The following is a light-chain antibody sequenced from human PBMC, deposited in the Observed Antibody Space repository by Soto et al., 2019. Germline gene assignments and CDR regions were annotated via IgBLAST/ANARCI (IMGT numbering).Light chain of an antibody. J-gene: IGKJ1*01. CDR2: GAS. Sequence: EIVLTQSPGTLSLSPGEGGTLSCRASQSVCSRCLAWYQQKPGQAPRLLIFGASSRATGIPDTFSGSGSGTDFTLTIRRLEPEDSAVYYCQHSGSTPWTFGQGTKVEI. CDR1: QSVCSRC. CDR3: QHSGSTPWT. V-gene: IGKV3-20*01.